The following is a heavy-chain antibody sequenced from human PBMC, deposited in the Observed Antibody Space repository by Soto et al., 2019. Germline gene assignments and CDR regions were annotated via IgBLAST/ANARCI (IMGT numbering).Heavy chain of an antibody. CDR3: ARSSADIVVVPANNYYGMDV. D-gene: IGHD2-2*01. Sequence: VASVKVSCKASGGTFSSYAISWVRQAPGQGLEWMGGIIPIFGTANYAQKFQGRVTITADESTSTAYMELSSLRSEDTAVYYCARSSADIVVVPANNYYGMDVWGQGTTVTVSS. J-gene: IGHJ6*02. V-gene: IGHV1-69*13. CDR2: IIPIFGTA. CDR1: GGTFSSYA.